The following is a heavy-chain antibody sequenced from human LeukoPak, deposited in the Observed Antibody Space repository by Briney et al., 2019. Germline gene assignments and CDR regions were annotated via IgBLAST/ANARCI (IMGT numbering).Heavy chain of an antibody. CDR3: ARLSRGSSAGFGY. Sequence: SETLSLTCTVSGGSISSYYWNWIRQPPGKGLEWIGYIYYTGSSNYNPSLKSRVTISVDTSKNQFSLKLTSVTAADTAVYLCARLSRGSSAGFGYWGQGILVTVSS. D-gene: IGHD6-6*01. J-gene: IGHJ4*02. CDR1: GGSISSYY. V-gene: IGHV4-59*01. CDR2: IYYTGSS.